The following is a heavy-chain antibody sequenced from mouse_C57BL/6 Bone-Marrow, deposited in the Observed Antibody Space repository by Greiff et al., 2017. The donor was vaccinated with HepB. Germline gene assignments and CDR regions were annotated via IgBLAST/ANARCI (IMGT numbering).Heavy chain of an antibody. CDR1: GFTFSSYA. CDR2: ISDGGSYT. CDR3: AREPIYDEGWFAY. Sequence: EVKVVESGGGLVKPGGSLKLSCAASGFTFSSYAMSWVRQTPEKRLEWVATISDGGSYTYYPDNVKGRFTISRDNAKNNLYLQMSHLKSEDTAMYYCAREPIYDEGWFAYWGQGTLVTVSA. D-gene: IGHD2-12*01. V-gene: IGHV5-4*01. J-gene: IGHJ3*01.